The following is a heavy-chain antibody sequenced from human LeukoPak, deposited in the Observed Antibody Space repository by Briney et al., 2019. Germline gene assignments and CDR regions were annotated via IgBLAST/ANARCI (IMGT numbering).Heavy chain of an antibody. Sequence: SETLSLTCTVSGGSISTYYGNWIRQAPGKGLERVGYIYYCGSSNYNPPLKSRVTMSAYTSKSHFSLKLSSVTAADTAVYYCARYGTHSSSYGYYYYGMDVWGQGTTVTVSS. J-gene: IGHJ6*02. CDR1: GGSISTYY. V-gene: IGHV4-59*01. CDR2: IYYCGSS. D-gene: IGHD6-6*01. CDR3: ARYGTHSSSYGYYYYGMDV.